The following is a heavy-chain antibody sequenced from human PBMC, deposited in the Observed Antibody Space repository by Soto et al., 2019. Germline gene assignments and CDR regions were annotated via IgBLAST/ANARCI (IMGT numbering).Heavy chain of an antibody. V-gene: IGHV3-7*05. J-gene: IGHJ4*02. D-gene: IGHD4-4*01. CDR1: GYSFSSYW. CDR2: IADDGSDK. Sequence: EVHLVESGGDLVQPGGSLRLSCAASGYSFSSYWMNWVRQAPGKGLEWVASIADDGSDKYYADSVIGRFTISRDNSKNSLYLQMSSLRADDTAIYYCVRDEIYSFQYWGQGTLVTVSS. CDR3: VRDEIYSFQY.